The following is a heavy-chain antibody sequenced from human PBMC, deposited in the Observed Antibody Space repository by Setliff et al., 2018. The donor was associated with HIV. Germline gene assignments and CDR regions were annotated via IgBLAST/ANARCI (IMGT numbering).Heavy chain of an antibody. V-gene: IGHV3-23*01. CDR2: ISGSGANT. CDR3: AKFFGGYGDYMGFDY. J-gene: IGHJ4*02. Sequence: GSLRLSCAASGFIFSSYAMSWVRQAPGKGLEWVSAISGSGANTYYADSVKCRFTISRDNSKNTLYLQMNSLRAEDTAVYYCAKFFGGYGDYMGFDYWGQGTLVTVSS. D-gene: IGHD4-17*01. CDR1: GFIFSSYA.